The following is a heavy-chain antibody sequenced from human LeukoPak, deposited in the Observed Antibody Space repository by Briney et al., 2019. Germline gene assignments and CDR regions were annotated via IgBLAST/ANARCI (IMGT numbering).Heavy chain of an antibody. CDR3: AREGLRVSAAPPGY. CDR1: GFTFSTYS. Sequence: QPGGSLRLSCAVSGFTFSTYSMHWVRQAPGKGLEWVSYISGTSSIIYYVDSVKGRFTISRDNAKNSLYLQMNSLRAEDTAVYYCAREGLRVSAAPPGYWGQGTLVTVSS. D-gene: IGHD6-13*01. CDR2: ISGTSSII. J-gene: IGHJ4*02. V-gene: IGHV3-48*04.